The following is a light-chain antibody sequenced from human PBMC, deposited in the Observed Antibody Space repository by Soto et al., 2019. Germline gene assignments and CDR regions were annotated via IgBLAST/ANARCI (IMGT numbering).Light chain of an antibody. J-gene: IGKJ1*01. CDR1: QSVSSSF. V-gene: IGKV3-20*01. Sequence: EIVLTQSPGTLSLSPGERATLSCRASQSVSSSFLAWYQQKPGQAPRLLIYGASSRATGIPDRFSGSGSGTDFPPTISRLEAEDFAVYYCQQYGSSPWTFGQGTKVEIK. CDR2: GAS. CDR3: QQYGSSPWT.